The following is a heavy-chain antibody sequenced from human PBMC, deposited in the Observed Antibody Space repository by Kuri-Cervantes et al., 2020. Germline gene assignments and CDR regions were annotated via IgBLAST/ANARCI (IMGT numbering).Heavy chain of an antibody. Sequence: ASVKVSCKASGYTFTSYGISWVRQAPGQGLEWMGWISAYNGNTNYAQRLQGRVIMTTDTPTTTVYMELTSLRSDDTAVYYCATDHVADDGDYFYYGMDVWGQGTTVTVSS. J-gene: IGHJ6*02. CDR2: ISAYNGNT. CDR3: ATDHVADDGDYFYYGMDV. V-gene: IGHV1-18*01. D-gene: IGHD4-17*01. CDR1: GYTFTSYG.